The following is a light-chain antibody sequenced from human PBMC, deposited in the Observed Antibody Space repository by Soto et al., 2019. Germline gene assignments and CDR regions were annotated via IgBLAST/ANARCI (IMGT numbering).Light chain of an antibody. CDR3: QPYSTLPRST. CDR2: AAS. J-gene: IGKJ1*01. V-gene: IGKV3D-15*01. CDR1: QSVTVN. Sequence: EVLMTHSAGTLYLPPGEGVTLSCSASQSVTVNSLAWYQQQPGQAPRPLIYAASTRAAAVPDRFTGSGSGTEFTLSISGLQSADFGIHYCQPYSTLPRSTSCQGANVDIK.